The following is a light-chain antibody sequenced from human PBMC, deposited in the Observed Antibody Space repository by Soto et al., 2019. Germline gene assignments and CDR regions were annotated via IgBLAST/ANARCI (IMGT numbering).Light chain of an antibody. V-gene: IGKV3-15*01. J-gene: IGKJ5*01. CDR1: QSVSSY. Sequence: EIVMTQSPATLSVSPGERVTLSCRASQSVSSYLAWYQHKPGQPPRLLIYGASTRATGIPPRFSGSGSGTDFNLTISSLQSEDFAVYFCQQCSDWPLFTFGQGTRLEIK. CDR2: GAS. CDR3: QQCSDWPLFT.